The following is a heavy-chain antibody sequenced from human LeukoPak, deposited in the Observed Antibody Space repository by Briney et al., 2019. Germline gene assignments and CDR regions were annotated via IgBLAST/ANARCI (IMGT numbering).Heavy chain of an antibody. J-gene: IGHJ4*02. Sequence: ASVKVSCKASGYTFTGYYIHWVRQAPGQGLEWMAWINPNLGTTNYAQKFQGRVTLTRDTSISTAYMELNRLGSDDTAVYYCARGLGAQGRKDFDNWGQGTLVTVSS. D-gene: IGHD1-26*01. V-gene: IGHV1-2*02. CDR3: ARGLGAQGRKDFDN. CDR2: INPNLGTT. CDR1: GYTFTGYY.